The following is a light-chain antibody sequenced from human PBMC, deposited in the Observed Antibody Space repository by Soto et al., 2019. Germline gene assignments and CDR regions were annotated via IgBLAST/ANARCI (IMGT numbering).Light chain of an antibody. Sequence: QSVLTQPPSASGAPGQTVTISCSGRPSSFRSESVCWYRHIPETAPKLIIYATDQRPSGVPDRFSGVKSGTSASLATSGLRAEDDADYYCAAWDGSLRGRVFGGGTQLTVL. CDR1: PSSFRSES. CDR2: ATD. V-gene: IGLV1-47*01. CDR3: AAWDGSLRGRV. J-gene: IGLJ3*02.